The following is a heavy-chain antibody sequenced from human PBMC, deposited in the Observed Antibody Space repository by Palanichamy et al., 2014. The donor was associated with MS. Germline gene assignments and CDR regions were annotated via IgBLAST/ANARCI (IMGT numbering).Heavy chain of an antibody. D-gene: IGHD5-12*01. Sequence: HVQLQESGPGLVKPSQTLSLTCTVSGGSISSGSYYWSWIRQPAGKGLEWIGRIYTSGSTNYNPSLKSRVTISVDTSKNQFSLKLSSVTAADTAVYYCARENSGYSSRVDYWGQGTLVTVSS. CDR2: IYTSGST. J-gene: IGHJ4*02. V-gene: IGHV4-61*02. CDR3: ARENSGYSSRVDY. CDR1: GGSISSGSYY.